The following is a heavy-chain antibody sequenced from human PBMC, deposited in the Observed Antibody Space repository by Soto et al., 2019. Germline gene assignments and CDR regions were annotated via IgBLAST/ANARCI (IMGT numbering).Heavy chain of an antibody. CDR1: GGTFSGHA. V-gene: IGHV1-69*06. D-gene: IGHD2-15*01. CDR3: ARGPNRGYRLDS. CDR2: LIPLFGTT. Sequence: QVQLVQSGAEVKKPGSSVKVSCEASGGTFSGHAISWVRQAPGQGPEWMGGLIPLFGTTQHAQNFQDRLTITPDKSTRTASMELTSLRFQDTAIYYCARGPNRGYRLDSWGQGTLVTVS. J-gene: IGHJ5*01.